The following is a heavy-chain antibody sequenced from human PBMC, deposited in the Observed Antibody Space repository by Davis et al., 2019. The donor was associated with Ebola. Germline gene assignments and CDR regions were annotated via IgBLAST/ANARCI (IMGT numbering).Heavy chain of an antibody. CDR1: GFTFSKYD. CDR2: ISGSGGST. V-gene: IGHV3-23*01. Sequence: GESLKISCAASGFTFSKYDMTWVRQAPGKGLEWVSVISGSGGSTYYADSVKGRFTISRDNAKNTLSLQMNSLRAEDTAVYYCAKVRDDYWGQGNLVTVSS. J-gene: IGHJ4*02. CDR3: AKVRDDY.